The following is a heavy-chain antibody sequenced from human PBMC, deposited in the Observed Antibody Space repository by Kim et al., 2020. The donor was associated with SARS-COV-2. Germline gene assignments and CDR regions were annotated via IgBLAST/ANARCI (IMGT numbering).Heavy chain of an antibody. CDR2: INHSGST. CDR3: ARRAVSGWLRLGCYGMDV. D-gene: IGHD5-12*01. Sequence: SETLSLTCAVYGGSFSGYYWSWIRQPPGKGLEWIGEINHSGSTNYNPSLKSRVTISVDTSKNQFSLKLSSVTAADTAVYYCARRAVSGWLRLGCYGMDVWGQGTTVTVSS. CDR1: GGSFSGYY. V-gene: IGHV4-34*01. J-gene: IGHJ6*02.